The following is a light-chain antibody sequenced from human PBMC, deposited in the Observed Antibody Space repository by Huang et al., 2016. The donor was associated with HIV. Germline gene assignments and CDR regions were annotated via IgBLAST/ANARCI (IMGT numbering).Light chain of an antibody. V-gene: IGKV3-15*01. CDR2: GAS. CDR3: QQYNNWPPLT. J-gene: IGKJ4*01. CDR1: QSVSSN. Sequence: EIVMTQSPATLSVSPGERSTLACRASQSVSSNLAWYQQKPGQAPRPLIYGASTRATGIPARFSCSGSGTEFTLTLSSLQSEDFAVYYCQQYNNWPPLTFGGGTKVEIK.